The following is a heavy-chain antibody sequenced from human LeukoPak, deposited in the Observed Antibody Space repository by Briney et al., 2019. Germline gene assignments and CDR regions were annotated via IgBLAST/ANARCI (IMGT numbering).Heavy chain of an antibody. J-gene: IGHJ6*03. CDR1: GDSISSSSSY. CDR2: IYYSGST. D-gene: IGHD6-13*01. CDR3: ALFIAGTGDYYYYYMDV. V-gene: IGHV4-39*01. Sequence: PSETLSLTCSVSGDSISSSSSYWGWIRQPPGKGLEWIGSIYYSGSTYYNPSLKSRVTISVDTSKNQFSLKLSSVTAADTAVYYCALFIAGTGDYYYYYMDVWGKGTTVTISS.